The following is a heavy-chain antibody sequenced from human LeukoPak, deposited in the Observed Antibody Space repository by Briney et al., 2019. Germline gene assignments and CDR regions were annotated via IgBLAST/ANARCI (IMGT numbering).Heavy chain of an antibody. J-gene: IGHJ5*02. V-gene: IGHV1-69*05. Sequence: GSSVKVSCKASGGTFSSYAISWVRQAPGQGLEWMGGIIPIFGTANYAQKFQGRVTITTDESTSTAYMELSSLRSEGTAVYYCARDVLRFLEWPDGNWFDPWGQGTLVTVSS. CDR1: GGTFSSYA. D-gene: IGHD3-3*01. CDR3: ARDVLRFLEWPDGNWFDP. CDR2: IIPIFGTA.